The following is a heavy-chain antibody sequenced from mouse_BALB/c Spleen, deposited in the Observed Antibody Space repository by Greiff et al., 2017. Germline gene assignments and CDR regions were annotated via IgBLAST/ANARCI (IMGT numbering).Heavy chain of an antibody. V-gene: IGHV2-9*02. CDR3: ASQLSWFAY. J-gene: IGHJ3*01. CDR2: IWAGGSA. CDR1: GFSLTSYG. Sequence: VKVEESGPGLVAPSQSLSITCTVSGFSLTSYGVHWVRQPPGKGLEWLGVIWAGGSANYNSALMSRLSISKDNSKSQVFLKMNSLQTDDTARYYCASQLSWFAYWGQGTLVTVSA. D-gene: IGHD4-1*02.